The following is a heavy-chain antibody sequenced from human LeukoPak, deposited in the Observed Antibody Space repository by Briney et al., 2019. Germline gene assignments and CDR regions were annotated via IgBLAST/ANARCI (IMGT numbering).Heavy chain of an antibody. CDR2: IYYSGST. J-gene: IGHJ4*02. Sequence: SQTLSLTCTVSGGSISSGDHYWSWIRQPPGKGLEWIGYIYYSGSTYYNPSLKSRVTISVDTSKNQFSLKLSSVTAADTAVYYCARSQVTGYDSSGYSFDYWGQGTLVTVSS. CDR1: GGSISSGDHY. CDR3: ARSQVTGYDSSGYSFDY. D-gene: IGHD3-22*01. V-gene: IGHV4-30-4*01.